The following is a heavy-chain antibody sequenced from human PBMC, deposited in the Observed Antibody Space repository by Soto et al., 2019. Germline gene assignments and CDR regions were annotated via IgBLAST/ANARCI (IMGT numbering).Heavy chain of an antibody. Sequence: LRLSCAASGFTFSSYAMSWVRQAPGKGLEWVSAISGSGGSTYYADSAKGRFTISRDNSKNTLYLQMNSLRAEDTAVYYCAKDWNWGSPFDYWGQGTLVTVSS. CDR1: GFTFSSYA. D-gene: IGHD7-27*01. CDR3: AKDWNWGSPFDY. CDR2: ISGSGGST. V-gene: IGHV3-23*01. J-gene: IGHJ4*02.